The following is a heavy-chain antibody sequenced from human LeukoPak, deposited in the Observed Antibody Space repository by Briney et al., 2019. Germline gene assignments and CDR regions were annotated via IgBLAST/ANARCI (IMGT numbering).Heavy chain of an antibody. D-gene: IGHD6-13*01. CDR2: IYYSGST. CDR1: GGSISSGGYY. J-gene: IGHJ6*02. Sequence: SETLSLTCTVSGGSISSGGYYWSWIRQHPGKGLEWIGYIYYSGSTYYNPSLKSRVTISVDTSKNQFSLKLSSVTAADTAVYYCARDWGQQLVTNYGMDVWGQGTTVTVSS. CDR3: ARDWGQQLVTNYGMDV. V-gene: IGHV4-31*03.